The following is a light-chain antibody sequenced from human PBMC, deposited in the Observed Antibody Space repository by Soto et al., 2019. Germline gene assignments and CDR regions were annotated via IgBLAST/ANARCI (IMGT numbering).Light chain of an antibody. J-gene: IGKJ5*01. Sequence: DIQLTQSPSFLSASVGDRVTITCRASQGLSSDLAWYQQKPGKAPKLLIYAASTLQSGVPSRFSGSVSRTEFTLTISSLQHEDFATYYCQQLNSYPITFGQGTRLEIK. V-gene: IGKV1-9*01. CDR1: QGLSSD. CDR3: QQLNSYPIT. CDR2: AAS.